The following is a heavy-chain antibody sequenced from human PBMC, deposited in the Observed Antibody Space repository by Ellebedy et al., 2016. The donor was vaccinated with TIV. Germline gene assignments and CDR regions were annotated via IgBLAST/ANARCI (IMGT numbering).Heavy chain of an antibody. J-gene: IGHJ4*02. CDR3: AVARGIRGVF. Sequence: AASVKVSCNTSGYTFNAYTIHWVRQAPGPGFEWLGIFSPGGGVTTYAQKLQGRVTMTSDKSTSTVYMELTSLRSDDTAVYFCAVARGIRGVFWGQGTLVTVSS. CDR1: GYTFNAYT. D-gene: IGHD3-10*01. V-gene: IGHV1-46*02. CDR2: FSPGGGVT.